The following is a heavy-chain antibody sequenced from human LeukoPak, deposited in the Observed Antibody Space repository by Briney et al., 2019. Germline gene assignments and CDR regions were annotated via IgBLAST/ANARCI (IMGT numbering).Heavy chain of an antibody. V-gene: IGHV4-39*01. CDR3: ASRTYCGGDCYLRYFDY. Sequence: PSETLSLTCTVSGGSISSSSYYWGWIRQPPGKGLEWIGSIYYSGSTYYNPSLKSRVTISVDTSRNQFSLKLSSVTAADTAVYYCASRTYCGGDCYLRYFDYWGQGTLVTVSS. CDR2: IYYSGST. D-gene: IGHD2-21*02. CDR1: GGSISSSSYY. J-gene: IGHJ4*02.